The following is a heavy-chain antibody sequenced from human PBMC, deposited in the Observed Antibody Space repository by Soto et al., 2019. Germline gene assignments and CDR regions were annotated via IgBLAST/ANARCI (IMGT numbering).Heavy chain of an antibody. CDR3: ARDSGIAAAGTPHFYNGWDV. V-gene: IGHV1-69*06. J-gene: IGHJ6*02. CDR1: GGTFSSYA. Sequence: SVKVSCKASGGTFSSYAISWVRQAPGQGLEWMGGIIPFFGTTNYAHKFQGRLTILADKSTTTVHMELSSLRSEDTAVYYCARDSGIAAAGTPHFYNGWDVWGQGTTVTVSS. D-gene: IGHD6-25*01. CDR2: IIPFFGTT.